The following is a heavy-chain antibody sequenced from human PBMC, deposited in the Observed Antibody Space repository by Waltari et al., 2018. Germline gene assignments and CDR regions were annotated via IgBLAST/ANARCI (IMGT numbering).Heavy chain of an antibody. CDR3: ARDLRGYFDY. Sequence: QVQLQESGPGLVKPSATLSLTCAVSCYSISSGYYWGWIRQPPGKGLEWIGRIYHSGSTYYNPSLKSRVTISVDTSKNQFSLKLSSVTAADTAVYYCARDLRGYFDYWGQGTLVTVSS. J-gene: IGHJ4*02. CDR1: CYSISSGYY. V-gene: IGHV4-38-2*02. D-gene: IGHD3-3*01. CDR2: IYHSGST.